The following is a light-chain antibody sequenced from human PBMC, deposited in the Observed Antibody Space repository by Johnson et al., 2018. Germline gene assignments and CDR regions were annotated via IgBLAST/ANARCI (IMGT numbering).Light chain of an antibody. CDR3: GTWDSSLSTGNV. CDR1: SSNIGNNY. Sequence: QSVLTQPPSVSAAPGQKVTISCSGSSSNIGNNYVSWYQQLPGTAPKLLIYEHNKRTSGIPDRFSGSQSGTSATLGITGLQPGDESDYYCGTWDSSLSTGNVFGTGTKVTVL. J-gene: IGLJ1*01. CDR2: EHN. V-gene: IGLV1-51*02.